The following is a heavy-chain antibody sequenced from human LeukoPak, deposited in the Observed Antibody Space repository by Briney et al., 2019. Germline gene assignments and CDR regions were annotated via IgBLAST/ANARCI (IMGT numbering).Heavy chain of an antibody. J-gene: IGHJ6*02. V-gene: IGHV4-31*03. CDR3: AGRYCSSTSCYESYYYYGMDV. Sequence: SETLSLTCTVSGGSISSGGYYWSWLRQQPGKGLEWIGYIYYSGSTYCNPSLKSRVTISVDTSKNQFSLKLSSVTAADTAVYYCAGRYCSSTSCYESYYYYGMDVWGQGTTVTVSS. D-gene: IGHD2-2*01. CDR2: IYYSGST. CDR1: GGSISSGGYY.